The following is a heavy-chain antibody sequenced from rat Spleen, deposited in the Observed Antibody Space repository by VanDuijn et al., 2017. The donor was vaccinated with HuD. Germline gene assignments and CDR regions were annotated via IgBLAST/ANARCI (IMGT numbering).Heavy chain of an antibody. CDR2: MWRSGST. J-gene: IGHJ4*01. V-gene: IGHV2-45*01. Sequence: QVQLKESGPDLVQPSQTLSLTCTVSGFSLINYSVHWVRQPPGKGLEWVGVMWRSGSTEYNSGLKSRLSISRDTSKNHIFLKMNSLQSEDTTTYYCARAPGNGYVMDAWGQGASVTVSS. CDR1: GFSLINYS. D-gene: IGHD5-1*01. CDR3: ARAPGNGYVMDA.